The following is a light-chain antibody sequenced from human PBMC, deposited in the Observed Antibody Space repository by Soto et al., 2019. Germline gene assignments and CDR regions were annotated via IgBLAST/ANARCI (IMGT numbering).Light chain of an antibody. Sequence: DIVMTQSPDSLAVSLGERATINCKSSQSVLYSSNNKSYLAWYQQKPGQPPKLLIYWASSRESGVPDRFSGSGSGTDFTLTISSLQAEDVAVYYCQQYYSIPVTFGPGTKVDIK. CDR3: QQYYSIPVT. J-gene: IGKJ3*01. CDR2: WAS. V-gene: IGKV4-1*01. CDR1: QSVLYSSNNKSY.